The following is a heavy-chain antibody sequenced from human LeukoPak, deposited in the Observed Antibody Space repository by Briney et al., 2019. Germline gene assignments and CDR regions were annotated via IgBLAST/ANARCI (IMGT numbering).Heavy chain of an antibody. V-gene: IGHV3-23*01. Sequence: GGTLRLSCAAAGFTFSSYGMSWVRQAPGKGLEWVSGLSYSGGRTYYADSVKGRFTISRDNSKNTLYLQMNSLRAEDTAVYYCAKNYGGRYYSVFDYWGQGTLVTVSS. J-gene: IGHJ4*02. CDR1: GFTFSSYG. CDR2: LSYSGGRT. D-gene: IGHD4-23*01. CDR3: AKNYGGRYYSVFDY.